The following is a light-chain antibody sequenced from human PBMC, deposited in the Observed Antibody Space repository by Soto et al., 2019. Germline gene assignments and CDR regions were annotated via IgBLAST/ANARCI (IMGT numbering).Light chain of an antibody. Sequence: QSALTQPPSASGSPGQSVTISCTGTSSDVGGYNYVSWYQQHPGKAPKLMIYEVSKRPSGVPDRFSGSKSGNTASLTVSGLQAEDEAYYYCSSYAGSNRLIFGTGTKVTVL. V-gene: IGLV2-8*01. CDR2: EVS. CDR3: SSYAGSNRLI. CDR1: SSDVGGYNY. J-gene: IGLJ1*01.